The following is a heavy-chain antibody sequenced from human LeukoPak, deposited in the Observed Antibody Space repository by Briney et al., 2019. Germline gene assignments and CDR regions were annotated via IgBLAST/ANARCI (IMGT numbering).Heavy chain of an antibody. V-gene: IGHV3-53*01. CDR1: GFTVSSNC. J-gene: IGHJ3*01. D-gene: IGHD2-21*02. CDR3: ARERGDKDMSGGSAFDV. CDR2: ICGDGRL. Sequence: GGSLRLSCAASGFTVSSNCVTWGRQAPGKGLEWVSVICGDGRLFYADSVKGRFSVSRDNSENTVYLQVTSLRADDTAVYFCARERGDKDMSGGSAFDVWGQGTMVTVSS.